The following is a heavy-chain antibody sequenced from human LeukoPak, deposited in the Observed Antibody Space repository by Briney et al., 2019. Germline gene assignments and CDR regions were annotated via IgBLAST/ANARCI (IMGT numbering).Heavy chain of an antibody. D-gene: IGHD5-18*01. CDR1: GYTFTGYY. V-gene: IGHV1-2*04. CDR3: GRASLRGYSYGYLGY. Sequence: ASVKVSCKASGYTFTGYYMHWVRQAPGQGLEWMGWINPNSGGTNYAQKLQGWVTMTRDTSISTAYMELSRLRSDDTAVYYCGRASLRGYSYGYLGYWGQGTLVTVSS. CDR2: INPNSGGT. J-gene: IGHJ4*02.